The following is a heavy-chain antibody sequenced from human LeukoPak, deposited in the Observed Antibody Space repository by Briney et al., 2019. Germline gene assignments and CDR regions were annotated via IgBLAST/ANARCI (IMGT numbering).Heavy chain of an antibody. CDR3: ARPGYSGYDSPYYYYGMDV. CDR1: GYTLTELS. V-gene: IGHV1-24*01. D-gene: IGHD5-12*01. Sequence: ASVKVSCKVSGYTLTELSMHWVRQAPGKGLEWMGGFDPEDGETIYAQKFQGRVTMTEDTSTDTAYMELSSLRSEDTAVYYCARPGYSGYDSPYYYYGMDVWGQGTTVTVSS. CDR2: FDPEDGET. J-gene: IGHJ6*02.